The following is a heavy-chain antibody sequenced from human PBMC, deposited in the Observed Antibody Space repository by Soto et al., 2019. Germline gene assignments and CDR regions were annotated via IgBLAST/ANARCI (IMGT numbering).Heavy chain of an antibody. V-gene: IGHV5-51*01. CDR3: ARQAAAGKYYYAMDV. CDR2: IYPGDSDT. J-gene: IGHJ6*02. D-gene: IGHD6-13*01. Sequence: GAALKISYKGSGYSVTSYWIGWVRQMPGKGLEWMGIIYPGDSDTRYSPSFQGQVTISADKSINTTYLQWSSLKASDTAIYYCARQAAAGKYYYAMDVWGQGTTVTV. CDR1: GYSVTSYW.